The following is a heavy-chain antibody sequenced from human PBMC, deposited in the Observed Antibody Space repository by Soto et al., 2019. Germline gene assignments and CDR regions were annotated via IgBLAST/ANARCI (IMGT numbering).Heavy chain of an antibody. CDR2: ISGYGGST. CDR1: GFTFGAHP. D-gene: IGHD4-17*01. CDR3: AKQRTTVTTSFDY. V-gene: IGHV3-23*01. J-gene: IGHJ4*02. Sequence: EVQLLESGGGLVQPGGSLTVSCAASGFTFGAHPMSWVRLAPGKGLEWVSTISGYGGSTYYPDSLKGRFIISRDNSKNTLYLQINTLRAEDTAIYFCAKQRTTVTTSFDYWGQGTLVTVPS.